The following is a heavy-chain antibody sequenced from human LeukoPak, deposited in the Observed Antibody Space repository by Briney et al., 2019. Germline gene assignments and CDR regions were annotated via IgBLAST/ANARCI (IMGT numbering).Heavy chain of an antibody. CDR1: GFTFNNYA. CDR3: AKINREGATTGSGEPGNFDY. V-gene: IGHV3-23*01. Sequence: PGGSLRLSCAASGFTFNNYAMSWVRQAPGRGLEWVSAISGPGYSTHYADSVKGRFTISRDNPKSTVFLQMNSLRAEDTAIYYCAKINREGATTGSGEPGNFDYWGQGTLVTVSS. J-gene: IGHJ4*02. CDR2: ISGPGYST. D-gene: IGHD1-26*01.